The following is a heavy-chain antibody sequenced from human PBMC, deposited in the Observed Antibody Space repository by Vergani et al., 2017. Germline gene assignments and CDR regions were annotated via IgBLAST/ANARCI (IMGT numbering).Heavy chain of an antibody. J-gene: IGHJ3*01. D-gene: IGHD3-10*01. V-gene: IGHV5-51*01. Sequence: EKQLVQSGSETKKPGESLKISCQAFGYIFSNFWIGWVRQRPGRGLEGRGIIYPGDSEVKSNPTFRGQVIFSVDTSVNTAYLQWRSLQASDTATYFCASGGHGSENGGALQLWGQGTNITVSS. CDR3: ASGGHGSENGGALQL. CDR1: GYIFSNFW. CDR2: IYPGDSEV.